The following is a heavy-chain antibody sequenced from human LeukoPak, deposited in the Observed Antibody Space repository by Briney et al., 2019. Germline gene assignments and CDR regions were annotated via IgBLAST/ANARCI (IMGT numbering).Heavy chain of an antibody. CDR2: ISWDGGST. CDR3: AKSAYCSGGSCYGYFDY. Sequence: HAGGSLRLSCAASGFTFDDYAMHWVRHAPGKGLEWVSLISWDGGSTYYADSVKGRFTISRDNSKNSLYLQMNSLRAEDTALYYCAKSAYCSGGSCYGYFDYWGQGTLVTVSS. V-gene: IGHV3-43D*03. J-gene: IGHJ4*02. CDR1: GFTFDDYA. D-gene: IGHD2-15*01.